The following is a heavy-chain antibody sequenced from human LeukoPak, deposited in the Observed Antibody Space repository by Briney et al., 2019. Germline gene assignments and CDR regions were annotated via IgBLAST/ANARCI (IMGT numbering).Heavy chain of an antibody. CDR2: IWSDGSNK. CDR3: ARASGSFDY. CDR1: GFTFSRFG. J-gene: IGHJ4*02. V-gene: IGHV3-33*01. D-gene: IGHD1-26*01. Sequence: AGGSLRLSCAASGFTFSRFGMHWVRQAPGKGLEWVAVIWSDGSNKYYADSMKGRFTISRDNSKNTLYLQLNSLRAEDTAVYYCARASGSFDYWGQGTLVSVSP.